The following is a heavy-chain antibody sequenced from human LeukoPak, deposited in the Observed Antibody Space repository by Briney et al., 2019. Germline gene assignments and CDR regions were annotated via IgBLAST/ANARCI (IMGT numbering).Heavy chain of an antibody. J-gene: IGHJ4*02. V-gene: IGHV4-61*08. CDR1: GGSISSGGYY. CDR3: ARLGLRRPYFDY. Sequence: PSETLSLTCTVSGGSISSGGYYWSWIRQHPGKGLEWIGYIYYSGSTYYNPSLKSRVTISVDTSKNQFSLKLSSVTAADTAVYYCARLGLRRPYFDYWGQGTLVTVSS. CDR2: IYYSGST.